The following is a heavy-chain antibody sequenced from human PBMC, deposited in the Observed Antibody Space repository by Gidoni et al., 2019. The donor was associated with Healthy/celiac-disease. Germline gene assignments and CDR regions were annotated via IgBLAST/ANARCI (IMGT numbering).Heavy chain of an antibody. J-gene: IGHJ5*02. CDR3: AKDEYGDYGNRNWFDP. D-gene: IGHD4-17*01. V-gene: IGHV3-9*01. CDR1: GFTFDDSA. CDR2: ISWNSGSI. Sequence: EVQLVESGGGLVQPGRSLRLSCAAPGFTFDDSAMHWVRQAPGKGLEWVSGISWNSGSIGDADSVKGRFTISRDNAKNSLYLQMNSLRAEDTALYYCAKDEYGDYGNRNWFDPWGQGTLVTVSS.